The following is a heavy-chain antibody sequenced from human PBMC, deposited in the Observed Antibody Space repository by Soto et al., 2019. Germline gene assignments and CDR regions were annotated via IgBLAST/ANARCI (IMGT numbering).Heavy chain of an antibody. Sequence: QVQLVESGGGVVQPGRSLRLSCAASRFTFSTYGMHWVRQAPGKGLEWVAVISNDGSNKYYADSVKGRFSIYRDNSQNTLYLQMNSLTTEDTAVYYCARDGRGQWLATGGKDVWGQGTTVTVSS. CDR2: ISNDGSNK. CDR3: ARDGRGQWLATGGKDV. J-gene: IGHJ6*02. V-gene: IGHV3-30-3*01. CDR1: RFTFSTYG. D-gene: IGHD6-19*01.